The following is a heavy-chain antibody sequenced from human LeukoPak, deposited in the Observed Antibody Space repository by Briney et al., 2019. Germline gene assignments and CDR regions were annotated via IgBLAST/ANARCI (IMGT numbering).Heavy chain of an antibody. CDR3: ASRYCTSTNCYAFDI. CDR1: GFTFSSYS. J-gene: IGHJ3*02. CDR2: ISSSSDYI. V-gene: IGHV3-21*01. Sequence: GGSLRLSCAASGFTFSSYSMNWVRQAPGKGLEWVSAISSSSDYIFYADSVQGRFTISRDNAVSSLFLQMNSLRAEDTAVYYCASRYCTSTNCYAFDIWGQGTVVAVSS. D-gene: IGHD2-2*01.